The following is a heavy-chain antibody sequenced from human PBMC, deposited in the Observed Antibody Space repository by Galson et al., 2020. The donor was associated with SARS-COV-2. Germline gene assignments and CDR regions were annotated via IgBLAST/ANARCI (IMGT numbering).Heavy chain of an antibody. CDR3: ARGLISGPPNSGYDPNNWFDP. D-gene: IGHD5-12*01. CDR2: ISYDGSNK. Sequence: GESLKISCAASGFTFSSYAMHWVRQAPGKGLEWVAVISYDGSNKYYADSVKGRFTISRDNSKNTLYLQMNSLRAEDTAVYYCARGLISGPPNSGYDPNNWFDPWGQGTLVTVSS. V-gene: IGHV3-30*04. CDR1: GFTFSSYA. J-gene: IGHJ5*02.